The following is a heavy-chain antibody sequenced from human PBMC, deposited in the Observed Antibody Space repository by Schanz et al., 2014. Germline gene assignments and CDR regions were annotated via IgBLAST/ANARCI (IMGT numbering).Heavy chain of an antibody. D-gene: IGHD6-19*01. V-gene: IGHV3-66*01. J-gene: IGHJ3*02. Sequence: EVQLVESGGGLVQPGGSLRLSCAASGFTFSDYYMSWIRQAPGKGLEWVSSITTGGNTYYRDSVKGRFTISRDNSKNTLYLQMNSLIAEDTAVYYCAKCIGWYGRCAFDIWGQGTMVTVSS. CDR3: AKCIGWYGRCAFDI. CDR1: GFTFSDYY. CDR2: ITTGGNT.